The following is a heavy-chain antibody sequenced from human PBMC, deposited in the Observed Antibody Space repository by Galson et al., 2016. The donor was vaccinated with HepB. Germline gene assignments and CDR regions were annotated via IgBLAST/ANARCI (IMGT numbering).Heavy chain of an antibody. CDR2: ISYDGSNK. J-gene: IGHJ2*01. CDR1: EFTFSTYA. CDR3: ARVGYNYGSGSYYNGDDWYFDL. V-gene: IGHV3-30*04. Sequence: LRLSCAASEFTFSTYAIHWVRQAPGKGLEWVAVISYDGSNKYFADSVKGRFTISRDNSENTLYLQMNSLRAEDTAVYYCARVGYNYGSGSYYNGDDWYFDLWGRGTLVIVSS. D-gene: IGHD3-10*01.